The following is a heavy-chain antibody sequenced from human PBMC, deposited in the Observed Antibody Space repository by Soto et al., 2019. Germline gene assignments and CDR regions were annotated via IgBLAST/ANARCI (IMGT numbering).Heavy chain of an antibody. CDR1: GYYFPSYW. V-gene: IGHV5-51*01. J-gene: IGHJ4*02. Sequence: HGACLKLSCTGSGYYFPSYWIGWERHMPGKGLEWMGIFYPGDSDTRYSPSFQGQVTISADRSISTAYLQWRSLKPSDTAMYYCARQGNGAEGFDYWGQGTLVTVSS. CDR3: ARQGNGAEGFDY. CDR2: FYPGDSDT. D-gene: IGHD4-17*01.